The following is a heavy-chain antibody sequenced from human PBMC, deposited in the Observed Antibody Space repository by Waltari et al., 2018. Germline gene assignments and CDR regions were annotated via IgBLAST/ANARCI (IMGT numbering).Heavy chain of an antibody. Sequence: QLQLQESGPGLVTPSETLSLTCTVSGGSISSSSYYWGWIRQPPGKGLEWIGSIYYSGSTYYNPSLKSRVTISVDTSKNQFSLKLSSVTAADTAVYYCARRLDTAMVGYLFAGYYGMDVWGQGTTVTVSS. CDR1: GGSISSSSYY. CDR3: ARRLDTAMVGYLFAGYYGMDV. V-gene: IGHV4-39*01. J-gene: IGHJ6*02. D-gene: IGHD5-18*01. CDR2: IYYSGST.